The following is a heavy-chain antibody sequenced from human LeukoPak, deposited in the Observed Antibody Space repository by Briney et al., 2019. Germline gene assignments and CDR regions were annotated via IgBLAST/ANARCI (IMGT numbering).Heavy chain of an antibody. CDR3: AHSRAYYDFWSGYSRFDY. CDR2: IYWNDDK. V-gene: IGHV2-5*01. CDR1: GFSLSTSGVG. J-gene: IGHJ4*02. Sequence: SGPTLVSPTQTLTLTCTFSGFSLSTSGVGVGWIRQPPGKALEWLALIYWNDDKRYSPSLKSRLTITKDTSKNQVVLTMTNMDPVDTATYYCAHSRAYYDFWSGYSRFDYWGQGTLVTVSS. D-gene: IGHD3-3*01.